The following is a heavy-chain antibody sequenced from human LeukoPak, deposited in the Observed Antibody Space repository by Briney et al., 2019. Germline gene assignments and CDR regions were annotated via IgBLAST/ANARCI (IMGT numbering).Heavy chain of an antibody. CDR1: GFTFSSYG. J-gene: IGHJ6*03. D-gene: IGHD6-19*01. Sequence: GGSLRLSCAASGFTFSSYGMHWVRQAPGKGLEWVAFIRYDGSNKYYADSVKGRFTISRDNSKNTLYLQMNSLRAEDTAVYYCAREGVAVAGTARGMDVWGKGTTVTVSS. CDR2: IRYDGSNK. CDR3: AREGVAVAGTARGMDV. V-gene: IGHV3-30*02.